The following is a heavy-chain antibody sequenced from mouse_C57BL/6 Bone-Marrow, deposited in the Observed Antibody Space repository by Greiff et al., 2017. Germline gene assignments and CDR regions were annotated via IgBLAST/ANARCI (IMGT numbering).Heavy chain of an antibody. CDR1: GYTFTSYW. Sequence: VQLQQPGAELVMPGASVKLSCKASGYTFTSYWMHWVKQRPGQGLEWIGEIDPSDSYTNYNQKFKGKSTLTVDKSSSTAYMQLSSLTSEYSAVYYCARWGDYTWFAYWGQGTLVTVSA. CDR3: ARWGDYTWFAY. V-gene: IGHV1-69*01. CDR2: IDPSDSYT. J-gene: IGHJ3*01. D-gene: IGHD2-13*01.